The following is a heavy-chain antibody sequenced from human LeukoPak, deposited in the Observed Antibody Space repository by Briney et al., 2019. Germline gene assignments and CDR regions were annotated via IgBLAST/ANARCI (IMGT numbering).Heavy chain of an antibody. V-gene: IGHV4-59*05. D-gene: IGHD6-19*01. CDR1: GGSMSRYY. CDR2: IYYSGST. J-gene: IGHJ4*02. Sequence: SETLSLTCSVSGGSMSRYYWSWIRQPPGKGLEWIGSIYYSGSTYYNPSLKSRVTISVDTSKNQFSLKLSSVTAADTAVYYCARQFHGGKAVAVLDYWGQGTLVTVSS. CDR3: ARQFHGGKAVAVLDY.